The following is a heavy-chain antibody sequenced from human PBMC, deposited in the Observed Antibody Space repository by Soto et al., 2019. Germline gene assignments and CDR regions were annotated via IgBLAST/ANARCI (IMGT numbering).Heavy chain of an antibody. CDR2: ISAYKGRT. V-gene: IGHV1-18*01. CDR3: ARGVINDAFDI. Sequence: QGQLVQSGTEVKKRGASVKVSCKASGYTFTSHGISWVRQAPGQGLEWMGWISAYKGRTDYAQKVQGRVTMTTDTSTSTAYMELRSLRSDDTAVYYCARGVINDAFDIWGQGTMVTVSS. CDR1: GYTFTSHG. J-gene: IGHJ3*02.